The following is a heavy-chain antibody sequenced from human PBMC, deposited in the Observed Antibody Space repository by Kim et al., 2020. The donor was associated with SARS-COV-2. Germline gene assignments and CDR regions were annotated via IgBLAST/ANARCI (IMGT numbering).Heavy chain of an antibody. J-gene: IGHJ3*02. D-gene: IGHD6-13*01. CDR3: ARGYSSSWYWAFDI. Sequence: YPGSVKGRFPISRENAKNSLYLQMNSLRAGDTAVYYCARGYSSSWYWAFDIWGQGTMVTVSS. V-gene: IGHV3-13*01.